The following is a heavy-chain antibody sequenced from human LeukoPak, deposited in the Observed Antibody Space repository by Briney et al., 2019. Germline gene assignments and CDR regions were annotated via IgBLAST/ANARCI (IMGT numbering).Heavy chain of an antibody. Sequence: GGSLRLSCAAFGFTFSSYAMSWVRQAPGKGLEWVSAISGSGGSTYYADSVKGRFTISRDNSKNTLYLQMNSLRAEDTAVYYCANGGGWLRGDLVYWGQGTLVTVSS. V-gene: IGHV3-23*01. D-gene: IGHD2-15*01. CDR1: GFTFSSYA. CDR2: ISGSGGST. CDR3: ANGGGWLRGDLVY. J-gene: IGHJ4*02.